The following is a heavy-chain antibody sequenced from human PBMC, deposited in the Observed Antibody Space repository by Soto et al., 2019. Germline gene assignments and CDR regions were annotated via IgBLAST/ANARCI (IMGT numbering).Heavy chain of an antibody. CDR1: GGSFSKSSYY. Sequence: QLRLQESGPGLVKPSETLSLTCTVSGGSFSKSSYYWGCIRQPPGKGLERIGNVHYSGRTYYNPSLKSRVTISVDTSTNQFSLKLTSVTAADTAVYYCGRPQRGHSGGSQFDLWGRGTLVAVSS. D-gene: IGHD6-19*01. J-gene: IGHJ5*02. CDR2: VHYSGRT. V-gene: IGHV4-39*01. CDR3: GRPQRGHSGGSQFDL.